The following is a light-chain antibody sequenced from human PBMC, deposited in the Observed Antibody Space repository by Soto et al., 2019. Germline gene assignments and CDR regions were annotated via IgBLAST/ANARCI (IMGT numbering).Light chain of an antibody. V-gene: IGKV1-5*03. CDR1: QSVNSW. J-gene: IGKJ1*01. CDR3: QQYKTYWT. Sequence: DIQMTQSPSALTASLGDRVTITCRASQSVNSWVAWYQQKSGKAPNLLIYRASTLENGVPLRFRGSGSETEFTLTISSLQPEDSATYYCQQYKTYWTFGQGTKVDI. CDR2: RAS.